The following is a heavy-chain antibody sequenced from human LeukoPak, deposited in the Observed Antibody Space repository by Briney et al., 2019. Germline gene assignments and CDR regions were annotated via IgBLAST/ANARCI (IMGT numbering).Heavy chain of an antibody. CDR1: GFTFSSYS. Sequence: GGSLRLSCAASGFTFSSYSMNWVRQAPGKGLEWVSAISNNGGYTYYADSVQGRFTISRDNSKSTLCLQMNSLRAENTAVYYCAKQLGYCSDGSCYFPYWGQGTLVTVSS. V-gene: IGHV3-23*01. J-gene: IGHJ4*02. CDR2: ISNNGGYT. CDR3: AKQLGYCSDGSCYFPY. D-gene: IGHD2-15*01.